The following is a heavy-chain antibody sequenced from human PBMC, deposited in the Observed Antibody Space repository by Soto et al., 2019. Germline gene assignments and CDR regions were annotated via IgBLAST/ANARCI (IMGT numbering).Heavy chain of an antibody. V-gene: IGHV1-2*02. Sequence: QVVLVQSGAEVKKPGASVKVSCKASGYTFAGYSIHWVRQAPGQGLEWMGWIKPNSGGTNFAQKFQGRVTLTGDMSISSAYMEMSGLRSDDTALYYCARGFYGSDYYAMDVWGQGTTVTVSS. CDR2: IKPNSGGT. D-gene: IGHD3-10*01. J-gene: IGHJ6*02. CDR1: GYTFAGYS. CDR3: ARGFYGSDYYAMDV.